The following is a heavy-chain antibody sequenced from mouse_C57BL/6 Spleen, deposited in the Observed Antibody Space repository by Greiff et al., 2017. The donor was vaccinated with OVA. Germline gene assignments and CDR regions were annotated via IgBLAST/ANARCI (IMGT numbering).Heavy chain of an antibody. CDR2: IRSKSNNYAT. CDR3: VRHELYFDY. V-gene: IGHV10-1*01. J-gene: IGHJ2*01. CDR1: GFSFNTYA. Sequence: EVKVVESGGGLVQPKGSLKLSCAASGFSFNTYAMNWVRQAPGKGLEWVARIRSKSNNYATYYADSVKDRFTISRDDSESMLYLQMNNLKTEDTAMYYCVRHELYFDYWGQGTTLTVSS.